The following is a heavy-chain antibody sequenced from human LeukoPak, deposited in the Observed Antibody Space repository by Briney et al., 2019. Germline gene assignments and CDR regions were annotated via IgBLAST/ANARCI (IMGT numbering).Heavy chain of an antibody. CDR1: GGSISSYY. D-gene: IGHD3-10*01. CDR3: ARLFRGVAPYYYYYMDV. Sequence: SETLSFTCTVSGGSISSYYWSWIRQPPGKGLEWVGYIYTSGSTNYNPSLKSRVTISVDTSKNQFSLKLSSVTAADTAVYYCARLFRGVAPYYYYYMDVWGKGTTVTVSS. J-gene: IGHJ6*03. CDR2: IYTSGST. V-gene: IGHV4-4*09.